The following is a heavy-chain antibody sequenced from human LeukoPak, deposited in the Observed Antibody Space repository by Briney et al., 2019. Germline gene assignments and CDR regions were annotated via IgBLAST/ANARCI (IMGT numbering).Heavy chain of an antibody. J-gene: IGHJ3*02. Sequence: PGGSLRLSCAASGFAVSSNYMSWVRQAPGKGLEWVSVIYSGGSTYYADSVKGRFTISRDNSKNTLYLQMNCLRAEDTAVYYCARDSPPGFDAFDIWGQGTMVTVSS. V-gene: IGHV3-53*01. CDR2: IYSGGST. CDR3: ARDSPPGFDAFDI. D-gene: IGHD1-14*01. CDR1: GFAVSSNY.